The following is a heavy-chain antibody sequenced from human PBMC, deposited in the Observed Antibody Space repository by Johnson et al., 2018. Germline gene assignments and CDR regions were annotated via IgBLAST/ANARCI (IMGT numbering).Heavy chain of an antibody. CDR2: ISYDGGHK. CDR3: TRDRIKQLWLRFLGDAFDI. CDR1: GFIFSDFA. J-gene: IGHJ3*02. Sequence: VQLQESGGGVVQPGRSLRVSCAASGFIFSDFAMHWVRQAPGQGLEWVAVISYDGGHKTSADSVKGRFTISRDNSNNTLYLHMNTLRAEDTAVYYCTRDRIKQLWLRFLGDAFDIWGQGTTVAVSP. D-gene: IGHD3-22*01. V-gene: IGHV3-30*03.